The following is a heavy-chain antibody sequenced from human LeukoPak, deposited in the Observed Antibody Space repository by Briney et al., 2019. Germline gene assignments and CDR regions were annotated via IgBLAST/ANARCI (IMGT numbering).Heavy chain of an antibody. V-gene: IGHV3-53*01. CDR1: GFSVSSHY. J-gene: IGHJ3*02. CDR2: IYANEKT. D-gene: IGHD3-22*01. CDR3: AGYDNSGQYYVGRAFDI. Sequence: GGSLRLSCAASGFSVSSHYMTWVRQPPGKGLDWVSIIYANEKTFYAESVEGRFIISRDGSKNTLYLQMNSLRTEDTAIYYCAGYDNSGQYYVGRAFDIWGQGTMVAVSS.